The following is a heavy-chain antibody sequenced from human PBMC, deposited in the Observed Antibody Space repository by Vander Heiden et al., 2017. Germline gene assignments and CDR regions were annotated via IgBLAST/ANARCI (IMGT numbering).Heavy chain of an antibody. CDR1: GYTFTSYD. D-gene: IGHD3-3*01. J-gene: IGHJ6*02. CDR2: MNPNSGNT. V-gene: IGHV1-8*01. Sequence: QVQLVQSGAEVKKPGASVKVSCKASGYTFTSYDINWLRQATGQGLEWMGWMNPNSGNTGYAQKFQGRVTMTRNTSISTAYMELSSLRSEDTAVYYCARPGTLLYDFWRVNYYYYGMDVWGQGTTVTVSS. CDR3: ARPGTLLYDFWRVNYYYYGMDV.